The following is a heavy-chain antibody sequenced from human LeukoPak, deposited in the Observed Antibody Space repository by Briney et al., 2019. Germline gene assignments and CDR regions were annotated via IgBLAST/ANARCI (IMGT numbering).Heavy chain of an antibody. J-gene: IGHJ4*02. CDR1: GFTFDDYG. CDR2: INWNGGST. D-gene: IGHD6-13*01. Sequence: GGSLRLSCAASGFTFDDYGMSWVRQAPGKGLEWVSGINWNGGSTGYADSVKGRFTISRDNAKNSLYLQMNSLRAEDTALYYCARGTAAAEIWYYFDYWGQGTLVTVSS. CDR3: ARGTAAAEIWYYFDY. V-gene: IGHV3-20*04.